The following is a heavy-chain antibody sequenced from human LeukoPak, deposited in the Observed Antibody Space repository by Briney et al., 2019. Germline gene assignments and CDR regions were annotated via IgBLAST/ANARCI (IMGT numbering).Heavy chain of an antibody. CDR1: GGSISSYY. J-gene: IGHJ6*03. CDR2: IYTSGST. Sequence: SETLSLTCTVSGGSISSYYWSWIRQPAGKGLEWIGRIYTSGSTNYNPSLKSRVTMSVDTSKNQFSLKLSSVTAADTAVYYCARADYGGKTAYYYYYMDVWGKGTTVTVSS. D-gene: IGHD4-23*01. CDR3: ARADYGGKTAYYYYYMDV. V-gene: IGHV4-4*07.